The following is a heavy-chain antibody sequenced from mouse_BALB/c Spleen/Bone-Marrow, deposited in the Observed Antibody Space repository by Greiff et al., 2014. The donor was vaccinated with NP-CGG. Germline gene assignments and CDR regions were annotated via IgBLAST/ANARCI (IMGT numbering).Heavy chain of an antibody. CDR2: ISDGGSYT. CDR3: ARGPHDDDMDY. J-gene: IGHJ4*01. V-gene: IGHV5-4*02. CDR1: GFTFSDYY. D-gene: IGHD2-3*01. Sequence: VQLVESGGGLVKPGGSLKLSCAASGFTFSDYYMYWVRQTPEKRLEWVATISDGGSYTYYPDSVKGRFTISRDNAKNNLYLQLSSLKSEDTAMYYCARGPHDDDMDYWGQGTSVTVYS.